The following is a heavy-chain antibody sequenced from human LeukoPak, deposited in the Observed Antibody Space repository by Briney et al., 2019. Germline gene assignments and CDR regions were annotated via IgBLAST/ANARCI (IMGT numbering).Heavy chain of an antibody. D-gene: IGHD5-12*01. CDR2: ISGSGGST. J-gene: IGHJ4*02. CDR1: GFTFSSYA. CDR3: AKDRVYVDIVATDFDY. Sequence: TGGSLRLSCAASGFTFSSYAMSWVRQAPGKGLEWVSAISGSGGSTYYADSVKGRFTSSRDNSKNTLYLQMNSLRAEDTAVYYCAKDRVYVDIVATDFDYWGQGTLVTVSS. V-gene: IGHV3-23*01.